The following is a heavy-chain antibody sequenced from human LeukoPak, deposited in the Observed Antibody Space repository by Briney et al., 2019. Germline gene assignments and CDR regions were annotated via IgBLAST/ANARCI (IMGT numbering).Heavy chain of an antibody. V-gene: IGHV4-34*01. Sequence: PSETLSLTCAVYGGSFSGYYWSWIRQPPGKGLEWIGEINHSGSTNYNPSLKSRVIISVDTSKNQFSLKLSSVTAADTAVYYCARSPRSSWYRKLTDYFDYWGQGTLVTVSS. CDR1: GGSFSGYY. CDR2: INHSGST. J-gene: IGHJ4*02. D-gene: IGHD6-13*01. CDR3: ARSPRSSWYRKLTDYFDY.